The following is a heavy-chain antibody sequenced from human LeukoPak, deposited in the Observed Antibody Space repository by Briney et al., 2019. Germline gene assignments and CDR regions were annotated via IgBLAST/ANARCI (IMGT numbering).Heavy chain of an antibody. V-gene: IGHV4-31*03. J-gene: IGHJ5*02. D-gene: IGHD6-13*01. CDR3: ARVPFSSSWYTPPYNWFDP. CDR2: IYYSGST. CDR1: GGSISSGGYY. Sequence: PSETLSLTCTVSGGSISSGGYYWSWIRQHPGKGLEWIGYIYYSGSTYYNPSLRSRVTISVDTSKNQFSLKLSSVTAADTAVYYCARVPFSSSWYTPPYNWFDPWGQGTLVTVSS.